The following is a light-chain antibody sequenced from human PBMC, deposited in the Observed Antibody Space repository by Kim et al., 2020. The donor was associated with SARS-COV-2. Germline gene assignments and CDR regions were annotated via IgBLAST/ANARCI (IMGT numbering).Light chain of an antibody. CDR3: NSRDSSGNPVV. J-gene: IGLJ2*01. CDR1: GLGGCC. Sequence: AGGRAVRSTCGGGGLGGCCVGWYRERPGQARVLVIYGKNNRPSGIPDRFSGSSSGNTASLTITGAQAEDEADYYCNSRDSSGNPVVFGGGTQLTVL. CDR2: GKN. V-gene: IGLV3-19*01.